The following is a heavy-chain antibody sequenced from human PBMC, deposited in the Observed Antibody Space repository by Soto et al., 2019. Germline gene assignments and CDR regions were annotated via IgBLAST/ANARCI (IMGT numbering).Heavy chain of an antibody. J-gene: IGHJ3*02. CDR2: IIPIFGTA. V-gene: IGHV1-69*13. D-gene: IGHD3-22*01. Sequence: ASVKVSCKASGGTFSSYAISWVRQAPGQGLEWMGGIIPIFGTANYAQKFQGRVTITADESTSTAYMELSSLRSEDTAVYYCARSNYYDSSGYEFPNAAFDIWGQGTMVTVSS. CDR3: ARSNYYDSSGYEFPNAAFDI. CDR1: GGTFSSYA.